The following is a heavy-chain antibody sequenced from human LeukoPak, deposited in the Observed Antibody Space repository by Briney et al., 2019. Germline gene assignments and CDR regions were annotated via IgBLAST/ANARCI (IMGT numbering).Heavy chain of an antibody. CDR2: IHYDGSNR. D-gene: IGHD6-19*01. CDR3: AKDNRGWAFDY. Sequence: GGSLRLSCAASGFTFSDYGIHWVRQAPGKGLEWVAFIHYDGSNRVYADSVKGRIIISRDISKNTVYLQMNSLKPEDTAIYYCAKDNRGWAFDYWGQGTLVTVSS. V-gene: IGHV3-30*02. J-gene: IGHJ4*02. CDR1: GFTFSDYG.